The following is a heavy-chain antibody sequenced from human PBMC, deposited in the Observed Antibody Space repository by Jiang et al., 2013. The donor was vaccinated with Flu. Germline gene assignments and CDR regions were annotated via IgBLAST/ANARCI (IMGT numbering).Heavy chain of an antibody. V-gene: IGHV3-66*01. CDR2: IYSAGAT. Sequence: VQLLESGGGLVQPGGSLRLSCAASGFTVSDNFMTWVRQAPGKGLEWVSIIYSAGATYYADSVRGRFTISRDTSKNTLFLHMNSLRADDTAVYYCAGDRQVDASGYYYYYYGMDVWGQGTTVTVSS. J-gene: IGHJ6*02. D-gene: IGHD5-12*01. CDR3: AGDRQVDASGYYYYYYGMDV. CDR1: GFTVSDNF.